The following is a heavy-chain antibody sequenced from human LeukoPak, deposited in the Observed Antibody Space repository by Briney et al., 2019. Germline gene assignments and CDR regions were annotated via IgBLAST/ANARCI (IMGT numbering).Heavy chain of an antibody. CDR3: AKGRPYFFPDNGQYFRRGGDC. Sequence: PGGSLRLSCAASGFTFSIYAMSWVRQGTGKGLEWVSSTSSGGELTFYADSVKGRFTISRDNSKNTLYLQMNSLRAEDTAVYYGAKGRPYFFPDNGQYFRRGGDCWGQGTLVTVPS. V-gene: IGHV3-23*01. D-gene: IGHD2-8*01. CDR2: TSSGGELT. CDR1: GFTFSIYA. J-gene: IGHJ4*02.